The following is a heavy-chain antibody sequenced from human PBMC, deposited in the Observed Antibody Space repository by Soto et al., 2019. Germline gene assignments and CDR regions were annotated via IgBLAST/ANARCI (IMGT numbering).Heavy chain of an antibody. V-gene: IGHV1-18*01. Sequence: QVQLVQSGAEVKKPGASVKVSCRVSVYTFTSYGISWVRQAPGQGLEWMGWISAYNGNTNYAQKLQGRVTMTTDTSTSTAYIELRSMRSDYTAVHYCARDGYYCSGSSCYSGGSYYYYCMDVWGQGTTVTVS. CDR2: ISAYNGNT. J-gene: IGHJ6*02. CDR3: ARDGYYCSGSSCYSGGSYYYYCMDV. CDR1: VYTFTSYG. D-gene: IGHD2-15*01.